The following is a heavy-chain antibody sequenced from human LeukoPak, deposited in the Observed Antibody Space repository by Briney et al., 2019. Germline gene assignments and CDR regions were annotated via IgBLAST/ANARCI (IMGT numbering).Heavy chain of an antibody. V-gene: IGHV4-61*01. CDR1: GGSVSRGSYY. Sequence: SETLSLTCTVSGGSVSRGSYYWSWIRQPPGKGLEYIGYIYYSASTNYNPSLKSRVTISVDTSKNQFSLNLTSVTAADTARYYCARGGGYGDYVDYWGRGTLVTVSS. CDR2: IYYSAST. CDR3: ARGGGYGDYVDY. J-gene: IGHJ4*02. D-gene: IGHD5-12*01.